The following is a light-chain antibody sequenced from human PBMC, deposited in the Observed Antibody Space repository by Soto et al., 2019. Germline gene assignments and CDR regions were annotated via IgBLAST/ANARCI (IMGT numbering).Light chain of an antibody. J-gene: IGLJ3*02. CDR3: QSFDRTNQV. Sequence: NFMLTQPHSVSESPGKTVTISCTGSSGSIASNYVQWYQQRPGSAPTTVICENDQRPSGVPDRFSGSIDSSSTSASLTISGLKTEDEADYYCQSFDRTNQVFGGGTKLTVL. V-gene: IGLV6-57*02. CDR1: SGSIASNY. CDR2: END.